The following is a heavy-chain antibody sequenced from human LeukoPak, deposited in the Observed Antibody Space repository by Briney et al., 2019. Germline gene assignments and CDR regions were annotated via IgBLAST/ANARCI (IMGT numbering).Heavy chain of an antibody. CDR3: AKGGIAARSLDY. D-gene: IGHD6-6*01. CDR2: IRYDGSNK. Sequence: PGGSLRLSCAASGFTFSSYGMHWVRQAPGKGLEWVAFIRYDGSNKYYADSVKGRFTISRDNSKNTLYLQMNSLRAEDTAVYYCAKGGIAARSLDYWGQGTLVTVSS. J-gene: IGHJ4*02. CDR1: GFTFSSYG. V-gene: IGHV3-30*02.